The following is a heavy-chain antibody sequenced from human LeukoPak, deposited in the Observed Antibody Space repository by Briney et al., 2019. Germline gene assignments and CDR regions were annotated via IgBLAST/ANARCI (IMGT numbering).Heavy chain of an antibody. Sequence: ASVKVSCKASGYTFTHYAMHWVRQAPGQRLEWMGWINAGNGNTKYSQKFQGRVTMTEDTSTDTAYMELSSLRSEDTAVYYCVRLNSTIFGVVTGFDYWGQGTLVTVSS. CDR1: GYTFTHYA. D-gene: IGHD3-3*01. V-gene: IGHV1-3*01. CDR2: INAGNGNT. CDR3: VRLNSTIFGVVTGFDY. J-gene: IGHJ4*02.